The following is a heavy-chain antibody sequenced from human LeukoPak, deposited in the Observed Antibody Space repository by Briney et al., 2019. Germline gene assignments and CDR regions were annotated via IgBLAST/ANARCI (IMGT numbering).Heavy chain of an antibody. Sequence: GGSLRLSCAASGFTFSGYIMNWVRQAPGKRLEWVSSISSSSSYIHYADSVKGRFTISRDNAKNSLYLQMNRLRAEDTAVYYCARDRLWGYDILTGSAALDYWGQGTLVTVSS. CDR2: ISSSSSYI. CDR3: ARDRLWGYDILTGSAALDY. CDR1: GFTFSGYI. D-gene: IGHD3-9*01. V-gene: IGHV3-21*01. J-gene: IGHJ4*02.